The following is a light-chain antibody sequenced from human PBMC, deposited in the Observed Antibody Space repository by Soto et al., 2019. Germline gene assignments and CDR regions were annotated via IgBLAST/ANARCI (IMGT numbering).Light chain of an antibody. J-gene: IGKJ1*01. CDR2: GAS. CDR1: QSVSSD. CDR3: QQYGNSPWT. V-gene: IGKV3-20*01. Sequence: EIVMTQSPATLSVSTGERATLSCRASQSVSSDLAWYHQKPGQAPRLLIYGASTRATGIPDRFSGSGSGTDFTLTISRLEPEDFAVYYCQQYGNSPWTFGQGTNVDIK.